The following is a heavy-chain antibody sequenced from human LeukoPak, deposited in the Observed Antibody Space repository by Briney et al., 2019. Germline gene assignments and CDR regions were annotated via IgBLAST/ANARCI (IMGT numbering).Heavy chain of an antibody. D-gene: IGHD3-16*01. J-gene: IGHJ4*02. V-gene: IGHV3-23*01. CDR2: ITGSGHNT. Sequence: PGGSLRLSCAASGFTFNNYAMNWVRQAPGKGLEWVSAITGSGHNTFYADSVKGRFTMSRDNSKNALYLQMNSLRAEDTAVYYCAKRGYNDYHNFDYWGQGTLVTVSS. CDR3: AKRGYNDYHNFDY. CDR1: GFTFNNYA.